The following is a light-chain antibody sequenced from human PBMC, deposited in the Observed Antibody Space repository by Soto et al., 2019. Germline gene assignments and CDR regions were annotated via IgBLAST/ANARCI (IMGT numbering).Light chain of an antibody. CDR2: DAS. Sequence: DIQMTQSPATLSASAGDRATLTCRASQSISSWLAWYQQKPGKAPKLLIYDASSMESGVPSRFSGSGSGTEFTLTIGSLQPEDFATYYCQQYNGGPYTFGQGTKLEI. V-gene: IGKV1-5*01. J-gene: IGKJ2*01. CDR3: QQYNGGPYT. CDR1: QSISSW.